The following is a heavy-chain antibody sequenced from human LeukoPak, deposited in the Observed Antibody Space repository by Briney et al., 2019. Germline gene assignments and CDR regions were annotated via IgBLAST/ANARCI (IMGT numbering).Heavy chain of an antibody. J-gene: IGHJ4*02. Sequence: PSETLSLTCTVSGAYISTFYWSWIRQPPGKGLEWIGYLYFSGSTNYNPSLKSRVTISVDTSKNQLSLKLSSMTAADTAVYYCARQWLVSPLFDYWGQGTLVTVSS. CDR3: ARQWLVSPLFDY. D-gene: IGHD6-19*01. V-gene: IGHV4-59*08. CDR1: GAYISTFY. CDR2: LYFSGST.